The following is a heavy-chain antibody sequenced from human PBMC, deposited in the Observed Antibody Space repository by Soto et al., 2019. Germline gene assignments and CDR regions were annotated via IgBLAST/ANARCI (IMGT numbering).Heavy chain of an antibody. D-gene: IGHD4-17*01. J-gene: IGHJ1*01. V-gene: IGHV3-11*01. CDR2: ISSSGSTI. Sequence: QVQLVESGGGLVKPGWSLRLSCAASGFTFSDYYMSWIRQAPGKGLEWVSYISSSGSTIYYADSVKCRFTISRDNAKNSLYLQMNSLRAEDTAVYYCATEYGGKTVTTEYFQHWGQGTLVTVSS. CDR1: GFTFSDYY. CDR3: ATEYGGKTVTTEYFQH.